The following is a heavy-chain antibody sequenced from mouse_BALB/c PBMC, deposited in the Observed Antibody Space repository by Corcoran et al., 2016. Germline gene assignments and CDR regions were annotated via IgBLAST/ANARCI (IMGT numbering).Heavy chain of an antibody. CDR3: ARRDYDYWYFDV. Sequence: EIQLQQSGPELMKPGASVKISCKASGYSFTSYYMHWVKQSHGKSLEWIGYISCYNGATSYNQKFKGKATFTVDTSSSTAYMQFNSLTSEDSAVYYCARRDYDYWYFDVWGAGTTVTISS. J-gene: IGHJ1*01. D-gene: IGHD2-4*01. CDR1: GYSFTSYY. V-gene: IGHV1S135*01. CDR2: ISCYNGAT.